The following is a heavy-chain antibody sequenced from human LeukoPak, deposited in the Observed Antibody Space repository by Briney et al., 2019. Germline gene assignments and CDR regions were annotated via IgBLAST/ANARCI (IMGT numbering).Heavy chain of an antibody. J-gene: IGHJ6*02. D-gene: IGHD3-3*01. V-gene: IGHV3-66*02. CDR2: IYSGGST. CDR1: GFTFSSNY. Sequence: GGSLRLSCAASGFTFSSNYMSWVRQAPGKGLEWVSVIYSGGSTYYADSVKGRFTISRDNSKNTLYLQMNSLRAEDTAVYYCARDNWGGDGIYYDFWSGYSDYWGQGTTVTVS. CDR3: ARDNWGGDGIYYDFWSGYSDY.